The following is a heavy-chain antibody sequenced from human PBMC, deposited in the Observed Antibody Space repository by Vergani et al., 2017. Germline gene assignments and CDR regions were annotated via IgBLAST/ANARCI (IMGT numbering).Heavy chain of an antibody. D-gene: IGHD4-17*01. V-gene: IGHV4-59*01. CDR2: IYYSGST. CDR1: GGSISSYY. J-gene: IGHJ3*02. CDR3: ARDLLADYGDYAIPSGAVDI. Sequence: QVQLQESGPGLVKPSETLSLTCTVSGGSISSYYWSWIRQPPGKGLEWIGYIYYSGSTNYNPSLKSRVTISVDTSKNQFSLTLSSVTAADTAVYYCARDLLADYGDYAIPSGAVDIWGQGRMVTVSS.